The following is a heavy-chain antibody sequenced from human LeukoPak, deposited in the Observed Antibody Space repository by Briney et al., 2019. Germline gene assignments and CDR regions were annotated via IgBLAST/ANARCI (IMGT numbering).Heavy chain of an antibody. V-gene: IGHV3-33*01. D-gene: IGHD3-10*01. CDR3: ARDSRYYGSGSYPFDY. CDR1: GFTFSSYG. J-gene: IGHJ4*02. Sequence: GGSLRLSCAASGFTFSSYGMHWVRQAPGKGLEWVAVIWYNGSNKYYADSVKGRFTISRDNSKNTLYLQMNSLRAEDTAVYYCARDSRYYGSGSYPFDYWGQGTLVTVSS. CDR2: IWYNGSNK.